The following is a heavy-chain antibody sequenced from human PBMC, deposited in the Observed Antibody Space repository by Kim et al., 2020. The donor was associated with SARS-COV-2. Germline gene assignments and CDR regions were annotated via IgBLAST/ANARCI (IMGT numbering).Heavy chain of an antibody. D-gene: IGHD2-2*01. CDR3: AKDGDIVVVPAALDY. J-gene: IGHJ4*02. Sequence: DSLQGRFTISRDNSKNTLYLKMNSLRAEDTAVYYCAKDGDIVVVPAALDYWGQGTMVTVSS. V-gene: IGHV3-30*02.